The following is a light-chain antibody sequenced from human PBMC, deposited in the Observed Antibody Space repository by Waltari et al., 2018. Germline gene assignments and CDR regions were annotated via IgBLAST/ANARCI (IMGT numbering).Light chain of an antibody. V-gene: IGKV3-20*01. Sequence: EIVLTQSPGTLSLSPGERATLSCRASQTVRTTYLAWYQQQPGQAPTLLIYGASSRATGSPDRFSGSGSGTDFSLTISSLEPEDFAVYYCQQYDISPLTFGGGTKVEIK. CDR3: QQYDISPLT. J-gene: IGKJ4*01. CDR2: GAS. CDR1: QTVRTTY.